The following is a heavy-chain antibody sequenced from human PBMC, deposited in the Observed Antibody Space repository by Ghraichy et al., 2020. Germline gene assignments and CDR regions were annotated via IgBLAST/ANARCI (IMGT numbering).Heavy chain of an antibody. CDR1: GFTLSRYG. Sequence: GGSLRLSCVASGFTLSRYGMHLVRQAPCKGLEWVAVISYDVSHKDYADSVQGRFTIFRDNSKNTLYLQMNSLKAGDTALYYCEKDPYGSGTSYYYMDVWGTGTTVTVSS. CDR3: EKDPYGSGTSYYYMDV. J-gene: IGHJ6*03. CDR2: ISYDVSHK. V-gene: IGHV3-30*18. D-gene: IGHD3-10*01.